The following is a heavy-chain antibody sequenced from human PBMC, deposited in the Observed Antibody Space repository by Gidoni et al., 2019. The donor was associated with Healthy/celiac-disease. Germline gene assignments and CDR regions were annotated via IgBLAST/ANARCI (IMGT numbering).Heavy chain of an antibody. J-gene: IGHJ4*02. D-gene: IGHD3-16*01. CDR3: ARIMLRDRASAY. Sequence: EVQLVESGGGLVQPGGSLRLSCAASGFTFSIYWMSWVRQAPGKGLEWVANIKQDGSEKYYVDSVKGRFTISRDNAKNSLYLQMNSLRAEDTAVYYCARIMLRDRASAYWGQGTLVTVSS. CDR2: IKQDGSEK. CDR1: GFTFSIYW. V-gene: IGHV3-7*01.